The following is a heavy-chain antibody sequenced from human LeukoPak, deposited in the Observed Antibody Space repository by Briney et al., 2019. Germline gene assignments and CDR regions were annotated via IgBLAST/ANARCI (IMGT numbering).Heavy chain of an antibody. CDR2: IYYTGST. D-gene: IGHD3-22*01. Sequence: SETLSLTCTVSGGSISSYDWSWIRQPPGKGLEWIGYIYYTGSTNYNPSLKRRVTMSVDTSKNQFSLTLSSVTAADTAVYYCARVPSSGHNDYWGQGTLVTVSS. CDR3: ARVPSSGHNDY. V-gene: IGHV4-59*01. J-gene: IGHJ4*02. CDR1: GGSISSYD.